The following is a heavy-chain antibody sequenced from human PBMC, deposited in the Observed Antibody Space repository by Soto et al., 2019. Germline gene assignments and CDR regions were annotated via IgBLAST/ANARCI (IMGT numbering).Heavy chain of an antibody. CDR2: INPSADTT. D-gene: IGHD6-6*01. CDR3: AKDLTRQLAYWLDP. V-gene: IGHV1-46*01. Sequence: AASVKVSCKASGYSVARYFMHWVRQAPGQGLEWLGVINPSADTTTYAQKFQGRVTMTWDTSIATAYLTLTSLTSDDTALYYCAKDLTRQLAYWLDPWGQGTQVTVSS. J-gene: IGHJ5*02. CDR1: GYSVARYF.